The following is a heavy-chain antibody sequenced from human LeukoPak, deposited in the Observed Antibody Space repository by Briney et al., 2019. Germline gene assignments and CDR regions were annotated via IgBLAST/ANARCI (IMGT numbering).Heavy chain of an antibody. Sequence: SQTLSLTCTVSGGSISSGNYYWSWIRQPAGKELDWIGRIYTSGSTNYNPSLKSRVTISGDTSKNQFSLKLSSVTAADTAFYYCARVGNSGTYQFDYWGQGTLVTVSS. CDR2: IYTSGST. J-gene: IGHJ4*02. V-gene: IGHV4-61*02. D-gene: IGHD1-26*01. CDR1: GGSISSGNYY. CDR3: ARVGNSGTYQFDY.